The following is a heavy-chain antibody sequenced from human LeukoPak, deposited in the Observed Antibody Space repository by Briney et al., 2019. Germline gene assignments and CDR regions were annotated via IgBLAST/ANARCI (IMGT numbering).Heavy chain of an antibody. V-gene: IGHV3-21*01. CDR1: GFTFSSYH. CDR2: ISSLSSYM. Sequence: GGSLRLSCAASGFTFSSYHMNWVRQAPGKGLEWVSSISSLSSYMNYADSVKGRFTISRDNAKNSLYLQVNSLRADDTAVYYCARHPYDNSAYFDYWGQGILVTVSS. J-gene: IGHJ4*02. D-gene: IGHD3-22*01. CDR3: ARHPYDNSAYFDY.